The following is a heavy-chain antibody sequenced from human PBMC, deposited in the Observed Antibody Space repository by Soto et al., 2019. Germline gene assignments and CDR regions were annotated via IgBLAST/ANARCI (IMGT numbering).Heavy chain of an antibody. V-gene: IGHV3-74*01. CDR3: AREASSYGDYDY. CDR1: GFTFSSYW. CDR2: INSDGSST. Sequence: GGSLRLSCAASGFTFSSYWMHWVRQAPGKGLVWVSRINSDGSSTSYADSVKGRFTISRDNAKNTLYLQINSLRAEDTAVYYCAREASSYGDYDYWGQGTLVTVSS. J-gene: IGHJ4*02. D-gene: IGHD4-17*01.